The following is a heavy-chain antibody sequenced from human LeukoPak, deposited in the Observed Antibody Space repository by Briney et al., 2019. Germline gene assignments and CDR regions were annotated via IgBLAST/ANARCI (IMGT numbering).Heavy chain of an antibody. CDR1: GGSISSYY. D-gene: IGHD5-18*01. V-gene: IGHV4-59*01. CDR3: ARESGYIYGYNEKFFDY. Sequence: PSETLSLTCTVSGGSISSYYWSWIRQPPGKGLEWIGYMFFSGSTNYNPSLKSRVTISVDTSKNQFSLKLSSVTAADTAVYYCARESGYIYGYNEKFFDYWGQGTLVTVSS. CDR2: MFFSGST. J-gene: IGHJ4*02.